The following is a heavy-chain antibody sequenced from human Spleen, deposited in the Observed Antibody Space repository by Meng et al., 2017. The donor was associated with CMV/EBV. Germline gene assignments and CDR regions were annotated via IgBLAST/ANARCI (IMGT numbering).Heavy chain of an antibody. CDR3: ARGRGSVEQADEGFGY. D-gene: IGHD6-25*01. J-gene: IGHJ4*02. Sequence: GCVSSGSYYWSWIRQPPGKGLEWIGYIYYSGSTNYNPSLKSRVTISVDTSKNQFSLKLSSVTAADTAVYYCARGRGSVEQADEGFGYWGQGTLVTVSS. CDR1: GCVSSGSYY. V-gene: IGHV4-61*01. CDR2: IYYSGST.